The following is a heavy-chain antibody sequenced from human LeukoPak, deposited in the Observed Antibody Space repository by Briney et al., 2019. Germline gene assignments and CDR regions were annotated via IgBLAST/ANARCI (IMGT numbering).Heavy chain of an antibody. Sequence: GGSLRLSCAASGFTVSRNYMSWVRQAPGKGLEWVSVMCSGDSTYYADSVKGRFTISRDNSKNTLYLQMNSLRAEDTAVYYCAKAPDVAVAGTNFQHWGQGTLVTVSS. CDR2: MCSGDST. CDR3: AKAPDVAVAGTNFQH. D-gene: IGHD6-19*01. J-gene: IGHJ1*01. V-gene: IGHV3-53*01. CDR1: GFTVSRNY.